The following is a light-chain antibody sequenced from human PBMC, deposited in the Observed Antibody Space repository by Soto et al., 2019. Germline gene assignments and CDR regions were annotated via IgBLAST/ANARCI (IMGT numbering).Light chain of an antibody. V-gene: IGKV1-12*01. CDR1: QGVSSW. CDR2: AAS. CDR3: LQDINYPWT. Sequence: DIQMTQSPSSVSASVEDRVTITCRASQGVSSWLAWYQQKPGKAPKLLIYAASSLQSGVPPRFSGSGSGTDFTLAISSLQPEDSATYYCLQDINYPWTFGQGTKVDI. J-gene: IGKJ1*01.